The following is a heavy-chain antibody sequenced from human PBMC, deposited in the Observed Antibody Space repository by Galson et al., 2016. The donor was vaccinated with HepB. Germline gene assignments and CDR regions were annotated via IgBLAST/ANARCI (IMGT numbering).Heavy chain of an antibody. J-gene: IGHJ6*02. V-gene: IGHV4-39*07. D-gene: IGHD7-27*01. Sequence: LSLTCTASGGSISSSSYYWDWIRQPPGKGLEWIGSLYYSGSTYYNPSLKSRDTISVDTSKNQFSLMLTSVTAADTAVYYCAGHRGRPWGYYYYGMDVWGQGTTVTVSS. CDR2: LYYSGST. CDR1: GGSISSSSYY. CDR3: AGHRGRPWGYYYYGMDV.